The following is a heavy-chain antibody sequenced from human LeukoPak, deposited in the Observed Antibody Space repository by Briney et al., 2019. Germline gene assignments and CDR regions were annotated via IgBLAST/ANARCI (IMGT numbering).Heavy chain of an antibody. CDR2: IRYDGSNK. CDR3: AKAAAGSQHSYYYYYYLDV. V-gene: IGHV3-30*02. CDR1: GFTFSSYG. J-gene: IGHJ6*03. Sequence: GGSLRLSCAASGFTFSSYGMHWVRQAPGKGLEWVAFIRYDGSNKYYADSVKGRFTISRDNSKNTLYLQMNSLRAEDTAVYYCAKAAAGSQHSYYYYYYLDVWGKGTTVTVSS. D-gene: IGHD6-13*01.